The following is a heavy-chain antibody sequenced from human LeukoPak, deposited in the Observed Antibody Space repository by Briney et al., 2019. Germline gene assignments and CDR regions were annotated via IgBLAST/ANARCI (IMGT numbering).Heavy chain of an antibody. J-gene: IGHJ6*03. Sequence: GGSLRLFCVASEFTLNFYSTIWVRHAPGKGLECIVYSDKGSGNRYYAVSGKCRFTIYRDNAKNLLYLQMKNLRAEDIAVYARAAKWEFYHYYMDVWGKGTTVAVSS. V-gene: IGHV3-48*01. CDR3: AAKWEFYHYYMDV. CDR2: SDKGSGNR. CDR1: EFTLNFYS. D-gene: IGHD1-26*01.